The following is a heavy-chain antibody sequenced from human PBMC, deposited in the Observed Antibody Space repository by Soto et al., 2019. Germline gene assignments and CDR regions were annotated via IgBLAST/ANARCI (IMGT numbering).Heavy chain of an antibody. Sequence: GGSLRLSCAASGFTFSGYWMQWIRQAPGKGLVWVSHINTDGSSTKYADSVKGRFTVSRDNAKNTLYVQMNSLRAEDTAVYYCARGGFYFDFWGQGALVTVSS. CDR2: INTDGSST. J-gene: IGHJ4*02. CDR3: ARGGFYFDF. CDR1: GFTFSGYW. V-gene: IGHV3-74*01.